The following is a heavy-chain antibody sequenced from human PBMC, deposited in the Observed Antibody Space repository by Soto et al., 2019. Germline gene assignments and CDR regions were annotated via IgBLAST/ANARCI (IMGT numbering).Heavy chain of an antibody. J-gene: IGHJ4*02. V-gene: IGHV4-59*01. D-gene: IGHD2-15*01. CDR1: GGSISPFY. CDR3: ARVGGVAARTFDY. Sequence: SETLSLTCTVSGGSISPFYWSWVRQPPGKGLEWIGYLYYSGNTNYNPSLKSRVTISADASKNQVSLRLTSVTAADTAVYYCARVGGVAARTFDYWGQGTVVTVSS. CDR2: LYYSGNT.